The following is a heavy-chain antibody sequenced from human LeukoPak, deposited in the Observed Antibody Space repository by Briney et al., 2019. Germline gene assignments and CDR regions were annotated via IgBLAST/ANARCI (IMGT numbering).Heavy chain of an antibody. CDR2: ISSSSSSYI. V-gene: IGHV3-21*01. D-gene: IGHD6-13*01. CDR1: GFTFSSYS. Sequence: SGGSLRLSCAASGFTFSSYSMNWVRQAPGKGLEWVSSISSSSSSYIYYADSVKGRFTISRDNAKNSLYLQMNSLRAEDTAVYYCARDYSSPGNFDYWGQGTLVTVSS. CDR3: ARDYSSPGNFDY. J-gene: IGHJ4*02.